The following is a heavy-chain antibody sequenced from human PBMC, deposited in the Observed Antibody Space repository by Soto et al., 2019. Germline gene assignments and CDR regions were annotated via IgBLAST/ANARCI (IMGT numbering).Heavy chain of an antibody. CDR2: INWHDDK. Sequence: QITLKESGPTLVKHTQTLTLTCAFSGFSLSTSGVGVGWIRQPPGKALEWLALINWHDDKRYSPSLKSRLTITKDTSKNQVVLTVTNMDPVDTATYFCAYSDRFGFWGPGTLVTVSS. CDR3: AYSDRFGF. J-gene: IGHJ4*02. CDR1: GFSLSTSGVG. V-gene: IGHV2-5*01.